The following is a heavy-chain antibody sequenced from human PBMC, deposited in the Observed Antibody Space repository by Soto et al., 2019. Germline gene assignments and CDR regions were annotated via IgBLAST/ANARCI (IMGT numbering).Heavy chain of an antibody. D-gene: IGHD2-21*02. J-gene: IGHJ3*02. CDR3: AKDIGGSGDSDAFDI. Sequence: HPGGSLRLSCAASGFTFDDYAMHWVRQAPGKGLEWVSGISWNSGSIGYADSVKGRFTISRDNAKSSLYLQMNSLRAEDTALYYCAKDIGGSGDSDAFDIWGQGTMVTVSS. V-gene: IGHV3-9*01. CDR1: GFTFDDYA. CDR2: ISWNSGSI.